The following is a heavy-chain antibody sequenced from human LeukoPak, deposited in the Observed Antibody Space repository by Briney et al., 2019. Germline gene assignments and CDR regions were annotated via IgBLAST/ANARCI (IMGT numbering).Heavy chain of an antibody. J-gene: IGHJ4*02. Sequence: PGGSLRLSCVVSGFTFSSCCMNWVRQAPGKGLEWVSYISSSTTRYYADSVKGRFTISRDNAKNSLYLQMNSLRDEDSAVYYCARDPHIAAAGTIFDYWGQGTLVTVSS. CDR2: ISSSTTR. D-gene: IGHD6-13*01. V-gene: IGHV3-48*02. CDR1: GFTFSSCC. CDR3: ARDPHIAAAGTIFDY.